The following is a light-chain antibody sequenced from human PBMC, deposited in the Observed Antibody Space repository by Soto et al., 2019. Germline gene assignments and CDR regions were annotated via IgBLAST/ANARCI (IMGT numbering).Light chain of an antibody. V-gene: IGLV2-14*01. CDR3: SSYTSSSPLGVV. CDR1: SSDVGGYNY. Sequence: QSALTQPASVSGSPGQSITISCTGTSSDVGGYNYVSWYQQHPGKAPKLMIYDVSNRPSGVSNRFSGSKSGNTASLTISGLQAEDEAAYYCSSYTSSSPLGVVFGGGTKLTVL. CDR2: DVS. J-gene: IGLJ2*01.